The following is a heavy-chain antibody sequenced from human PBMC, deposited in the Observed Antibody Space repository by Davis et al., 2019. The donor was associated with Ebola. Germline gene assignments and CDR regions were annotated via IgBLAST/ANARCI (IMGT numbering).Heavy chain of an antibody. D-gene: IGHD2-15*01. CDR3: ARRLEVVVVAATYYYYYGMDV. V-gene: IGHV3-21*01. CDR1: GFTFSSYS. J-gene: IGHJ6*02. Sequence: GESLKISCAASGFTFSSYSMNWVRQAPGKGLEWVSSISSSSSYIYYADSVKGRFTISRDNAKNSLYLQMNSLRAEDTAVYYCARRLEVVVVAATYYYYYGMDVWGQGTTVTVSS. CDR2: ISSSSSYI.